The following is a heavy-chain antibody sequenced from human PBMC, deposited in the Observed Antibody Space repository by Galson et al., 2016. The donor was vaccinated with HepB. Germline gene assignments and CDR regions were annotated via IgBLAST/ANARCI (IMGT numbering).Heavy chain of an antibody. J-gene: IGHJ4*02. D-gene: IGHD2/OR15-2a*01. CDR3: ARDPGNSQKIFDY. V-gene: IGHV3-7*04. CDR2: MEEDGSET. Sequence: SLRLSCAASGFTFSRYWMSWVRQAPGKGLEWVANMEEDGSETYYVDSVKGRFTISRDNAKKAMYLQMNSLRVEDTAVYYCARDPGNSQKIFDYWGQGTLVTVSS. CDR1: GFTFSRYW.